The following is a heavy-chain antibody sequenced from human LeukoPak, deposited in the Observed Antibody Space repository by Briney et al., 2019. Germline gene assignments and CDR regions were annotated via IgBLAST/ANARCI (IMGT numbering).Heavy chain of an antibody. D-gene: IGHD5/OR15-5a*01. V-gene: IGHV4-61*01. Sequence: NPSETLSLTCTVSGGSVSGGSYYWSWIRQPPGKGLEWIGYFYYTGSTNYNPSLKSRVTTSVDTSKNQFSLRLSSVTAADTAVYYCASGQFLVSNDYWGQGILVTVSS. CDR3: ASGQFLVSNDY. CDR2: FYYTGST. J-gene: IGHJ4*02. CDR1: GGSVSGGSYY.